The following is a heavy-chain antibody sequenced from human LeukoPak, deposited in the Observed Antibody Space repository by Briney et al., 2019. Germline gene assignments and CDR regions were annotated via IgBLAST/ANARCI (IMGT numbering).Heavy chain of an antibody. J-gene: IGHJ4*02. D-gene: IGHD3-22*01. CDR2: IYTGGSS. CDR3: ARVTLGFDSRTYYPTPFDY. CDR1: GFTVSSNY. V-gene: IGHV3-53*01. Sequence: GALRLSCAASGFTVSSNYMSWVRQAPGKGLEWVSLIYTGGSSYYADSVKGRFTISRDTSINTLYLQMNSLRVEDAAVYYCARVTLGFDSRTYYPTPFDYWGQGTQVTVSS.